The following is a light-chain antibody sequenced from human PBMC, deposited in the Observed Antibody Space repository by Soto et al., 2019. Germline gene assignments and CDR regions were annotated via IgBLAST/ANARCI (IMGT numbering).Light chain of an antibody. CDR1: QGISSW. CDR3: QQHQTYST. CDR2: KAS. J-gene: IGKJ1*01. Sequence: IHMTQSPSSVSASVGDRVTIICRASQGISSWLAWYQQKPGKAPKLLIYKASTLKSGVPSRFSGSASGTEFTLTISSLKPDDFATYYCQQHQTYSTFGQGTKVDIK. V-gene: IGKV1-5*03.